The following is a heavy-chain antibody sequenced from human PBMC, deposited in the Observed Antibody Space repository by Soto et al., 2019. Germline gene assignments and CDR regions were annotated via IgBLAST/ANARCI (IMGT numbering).Heavy chain of an antibody. Sequence: SGFSLTTRKEGVDWIRQPPGKALEWLALIFWNDDKRYSPSLKSRLTITKDTSKNQVVLTMTNMDPVDTATYYCAHKRFYFAYWGQGTLVTVSS. V-gene: IGHV2-5*01. CDR1: GFSLTTRKEG. CDR2: IFWNDDK. J-gene: IGHJ4*02. CDR3: AHKRFYFAY.